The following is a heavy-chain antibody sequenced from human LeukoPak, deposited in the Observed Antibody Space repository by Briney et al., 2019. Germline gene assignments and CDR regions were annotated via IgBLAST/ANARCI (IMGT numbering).Heavy chain of an antibody. J-gene: IGHJ4*02. D-gene: IGHD2-2*01. CDR2: IKEDGSET. Sequence: GGSLRLSCVGSGFTFDTYWMGWVRQAPGKGLEWLANIKEDGSETNYVDSVKGRFTISRDNAKNSVYLQMNSLRADDTAVYYCSRHARRSSWSQLDYWGQGTLVAVSS. CDR3: SRHARRSSWSQLDY. CDR1: GFTFDTYW. V-gene: IGHV3-7*04.